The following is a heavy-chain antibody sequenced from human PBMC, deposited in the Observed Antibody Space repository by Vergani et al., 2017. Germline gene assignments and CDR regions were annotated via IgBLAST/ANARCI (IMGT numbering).Heavy chain of an antibody. CDR3: ARVALSTIAAAGTNWFDP. CDR2: IYDSGST. CDR1: GGSISSYY. D-gene: IGHD6-13*01. J-gene: IGHJ5*02. Sequence: QVQLQESGPGLVKPSETLSLTCTVSGGSISSYYWSWIRQPPGKGLEWIGYIYDSGSTNYNPSLKSRVTISVDTSKNQFSLKLSSVTAADTAVYYCARVALSTIAAAGTNWFDPWGQGTLVTVSS. V-gene: IGHV4-59*01.